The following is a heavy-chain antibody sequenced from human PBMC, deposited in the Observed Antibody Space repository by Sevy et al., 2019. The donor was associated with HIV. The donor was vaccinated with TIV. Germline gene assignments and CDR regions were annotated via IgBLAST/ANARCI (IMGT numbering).Heavy chain of an antibody. CDR3: ARESGYDFSWYFDY. CDR2: IKQAGSEK. CDR1: GFTFSSYW. V-gene: IGHV3-7*03. J-gene: IGHJ4*02. Sequence: GGSLRLSCAASGFTFSSYWMSWVRQAPGKGLEWVANIKQAGSEKYYVDSVKGRFTISRDNAKNSLYLQMNSLRAEDTAVYYCARESGYDFSWYFDYWGQGTLVTVSS. D-gene: IGHD5-12*01.